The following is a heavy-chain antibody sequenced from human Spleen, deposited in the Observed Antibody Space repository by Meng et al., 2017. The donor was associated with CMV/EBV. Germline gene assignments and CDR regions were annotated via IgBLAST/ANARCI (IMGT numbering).Heavy chain of an antibody. CDR2: IYPGDSDT. Sequence: GESLKISCKGSGYTFSTYWIAWVRQVPGKGLEWMGIIYPGDSDTRYSPSFHGRVTISADKSISTAYLQWSSLEASDTAMYYCARRTGNSFVDYWGQGTLVTVS. J-gene: IGHJ4*02. V-gene: IGHV5-51*01. D-gene: IGHD4-23*01. CDR3: ARRTGNSFVDY. CDR1: GYTFSTYW.